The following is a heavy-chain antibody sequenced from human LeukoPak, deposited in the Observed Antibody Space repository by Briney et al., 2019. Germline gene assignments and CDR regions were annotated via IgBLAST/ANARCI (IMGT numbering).Heavy chain of an antibody. D-gene: IGHD6-13*01. J-gene: IGHJ3*02. Sequence: SETLSLTCTVSGVSISSSSYYWGWIRQPPGKGLEWIGSIYSSGSTNYNPSLKSRVTISVDTFKNQFSLKLSSVTAADTAVYYCARQMYSSSWYTRGAFDIWGQGTMVTVSS. V-gene: IGHV4-39*01. CDR1: GVSISSSSYY. CDR3: ARQMYSSSWYTRGAFDI. CDR2: IYSSGST.